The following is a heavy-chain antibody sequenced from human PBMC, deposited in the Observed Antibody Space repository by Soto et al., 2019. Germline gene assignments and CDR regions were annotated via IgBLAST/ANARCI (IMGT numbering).Heavy chain of an antibody. V-gene: IGHV4-31*03. D-gene: IGHD6-19*01. CDR1: GGSISSGGYY. Sequence: PSETLSLTCTVSGGSISSGGYYWSWIRQHPGKGLEWIGYIYYSGSTYYNPSLKSRVTISVDTSKNQFSLKLSSVTAADTAVYYCARQYSSGWYGIDYWGQGTLVTSPQ. CDR3: ARQYSSGWYGIDY. CDR2: IYYSGST. J-gene: IGHJ4*02.